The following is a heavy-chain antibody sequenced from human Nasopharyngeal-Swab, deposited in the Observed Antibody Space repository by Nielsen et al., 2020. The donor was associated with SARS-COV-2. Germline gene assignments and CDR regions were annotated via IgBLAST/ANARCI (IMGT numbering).Heavy chain of an antibody. CDR2: FSYTGIT. Sequence: SETLSLTCTVSGGSISSGSIRSYYWSWIRQPPGKGLEWIGYFSYTGITNYNPSLKSRVTISVDMSKIQFSLKLSSVAAADTAVYYCAREVVGGLVDSWGQGTLVTVSS. D-gene: IGHD1-26*01. CDR1: GGSISSGSIRSYY. V-gene: IGHV4-61*01. J-gene: IGHJ4*02. CDR3: AREVVGGLVDS.